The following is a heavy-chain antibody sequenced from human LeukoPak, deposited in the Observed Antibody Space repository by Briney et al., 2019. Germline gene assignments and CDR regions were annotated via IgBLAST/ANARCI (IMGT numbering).Heavy chain of an antibody. CDR2: IYSGGST. CDR3: ARERNYYDSSGPPDY. CDR1: GFTFSSYS. Sequence: GGSLRLSCAASGFTFSSYSMNWVRQAPGKGLEWVSVIYSGGSTYYADSVKGRFTISRDNSKNTLYLQMNSLRAEDTAVYYCARERNYYDSSGPPDYWGQGTLVTVSS. J-gene: IGHJ4*02. V-gene: IGHV3-66*02. D-gene: IGHD3-22*01.